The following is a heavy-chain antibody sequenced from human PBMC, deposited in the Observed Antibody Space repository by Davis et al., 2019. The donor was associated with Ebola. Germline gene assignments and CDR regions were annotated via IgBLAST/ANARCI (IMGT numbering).Heavy chain of an antibody. J-gene: IGHJ6*02. D-gene: IGHD6-13*01. CDR2: INPYTGDT. V-gene: IGHV1-3*01. Sequence: ASVKVSCKASGYTFTSYVLHWVRQAPGQGLEWVGSINPYTGDTKYSQKFLGRVTITRDTSATTAYMDLSSLRSEDTAVYFCARLSSTWSSLYGMDVWGQGTTVTVSS. CDR1: GYTFTSYV. CDR3: ARLSSTWSSLYGMDV.